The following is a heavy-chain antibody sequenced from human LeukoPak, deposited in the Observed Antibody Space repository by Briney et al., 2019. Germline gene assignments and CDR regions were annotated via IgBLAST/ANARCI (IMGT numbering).Heavy chain of an antibody. CDR3: ARETYSYGYLTNWFDP. CDR1: GYTFTSYA. CDR2: INAGNGNT. Sequence: ASVKVSCKASGYTFTSYAMHWVRQAPGQRHEWMGWINAGNGNTKYSQEFQGRVTITRDTSASTAYMELSSLRSEDMAVYYCARETYSYGYLTNWFDPWGQGTLVTVSS. J-gene: IGHJ5*02. V-gene: IGHV1-3*03. D-gene: IGHD5-18*01.